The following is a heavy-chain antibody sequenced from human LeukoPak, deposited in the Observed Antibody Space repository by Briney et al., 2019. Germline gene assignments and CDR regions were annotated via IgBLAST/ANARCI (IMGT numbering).Heavy chain of an antibody. J-gene: IGHJ4*02. CDR3: ARGSSTVTTKFDY. V-gene: IGHV3-21*01. CDR2: ISSSSSYI. Sequence: GGSLRLSCAASGFTFSSYSMTWVRQAPGKGLEWVSSISSSSSYIYYADSVKGRFTISRDNAKNSLYLQMNSLRDEDTAVYYCARGSSTVTTKFDYWGQGTLVTVSS. D-gene: IGHD4-11*01. CDR1: GFTFSSYS.